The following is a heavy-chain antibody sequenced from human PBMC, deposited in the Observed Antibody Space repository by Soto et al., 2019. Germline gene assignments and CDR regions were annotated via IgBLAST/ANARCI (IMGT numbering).Heavy chain of an antibody. Sequence: EVQLLESGGGLVQPGGSLRLSCAASGFTFSSYAMSWVRQAPGKGLEWVSAISGSGGSTYYADSVKGRFTISRDNSKNTLYLQMNSLRAEDTAVYYCAKDLGYCRGGSCYSLDYWGQGTLVTVSS. CDR2: ISGSGGST. CDR3: AKDLGYCRGGSCYSLDY. J-gene: IGHJ4*02. CDR1: GFTFSSYA. D-gene: IGHD2-15*01. V-gene: IGHV3-23*01.